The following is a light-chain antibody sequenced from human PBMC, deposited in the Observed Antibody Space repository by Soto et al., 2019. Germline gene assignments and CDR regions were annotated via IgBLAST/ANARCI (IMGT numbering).Light chain of an antibody. CDR2: DIS. Sequence: EILLTQSPATLSLSPGEGATLSCRASQSVTNYLAWYQQRPGQAPRLLIYDISNRATGIPARFSGSGSGTDFTPTIRNLEPKAFEIFYCKERTPGPPITFGQGTRLEFK. CDR1: QSVTNY. CDR3: KERTPGPPIT. J-gene: IGKJ5*01. V-gene: IGKV3-11*01.